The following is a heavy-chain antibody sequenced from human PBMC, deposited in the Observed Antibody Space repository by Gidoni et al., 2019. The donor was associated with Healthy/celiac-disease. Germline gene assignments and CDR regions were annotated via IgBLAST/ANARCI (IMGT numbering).Heavy chain of an antibody. CDR1: GFTFSSYG. CDR3: AKEYYDSSGYHY. V-gene: IGHV3-30*18. Sequence: QVQLVESGGGVVQPGRSLRRSCAASGFTFSSYGMHWVRQAPGKGLEWVAVISYDGSNKYYADSVKGRFTISRDNSKNTLYLQMNSLRAEDTAVYYCAKEYYDSSGYHYWGQGTLVTVSS. J-gene: IGHJ4*02. D-gene: IGHD3-22*01. CDR2: ISYDGSNK.